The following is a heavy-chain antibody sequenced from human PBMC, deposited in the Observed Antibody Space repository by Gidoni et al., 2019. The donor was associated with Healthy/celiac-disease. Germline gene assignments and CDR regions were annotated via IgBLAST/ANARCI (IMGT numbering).Heavy chain of an antibody. CDR2: IWYEGSNK. J-gene: IGHJ6*02. V-gene: IGHV3-33*08. D-gene: IGHD2-2*01. CDR3: ARDSCSSTSCYLTYYYGMDV. Sequence: QVQLVESGGGVVQPGMSLRLPCAASGFPFSSSGLHWVRQAPGKGLGWVAVIWYEGSNKYYADSVKGRFTISRDNSKNTLYLQMNSLRAEDTAVYYCARDSCSSTSCYLTYYYGMDVWGQGTTVTVSS. CDR1: GFPFSSSG.